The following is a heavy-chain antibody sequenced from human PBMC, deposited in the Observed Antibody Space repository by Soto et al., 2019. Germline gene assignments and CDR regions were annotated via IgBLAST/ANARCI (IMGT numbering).Heavy chain of an antibody. D-gene: IGHD2-15*01. J-gene: IGHJ6*02. V-gene: IGHV1-69*12. Sequence: QVQLVQSGAEVKKPGSSVKVSCKASGGTFSSYAISWVRQAPGQGLEWMGGIIPIFGTANYAQKFQGRVTITADESTSTAYMELSSLRSEDTAVYYCASRPPGGKGYYYGMDVWGQGTTVTVSS. CDR1: GGTFSSYA. CDR3: ASRPPGGKGYYYGMDV. CDR2: IIPIFGTA.